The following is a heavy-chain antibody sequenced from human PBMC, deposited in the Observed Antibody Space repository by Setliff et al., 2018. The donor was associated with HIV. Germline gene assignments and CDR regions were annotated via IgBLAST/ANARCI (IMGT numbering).Heavy chain of an antibody. V-gene: IGHV3-15*01. CDR1: GFIFSNAW. CDR2: IKGKTEGATT. D-gene: IGHD3-22*01. CDR3: GTGSQSSGYRTSFLDV. J-gene: IGHJ6*04. Sequence: GGSLRLSCAASGFIFSNAWMSWVRQAPGKGLEWVGRIKGKTEGATTDYAAPVKGRFTISRDDSKNMLYLQMNSLKTEDTALYFCGTGSQSSGYRTSFLDVWGKGTTVTVSS.